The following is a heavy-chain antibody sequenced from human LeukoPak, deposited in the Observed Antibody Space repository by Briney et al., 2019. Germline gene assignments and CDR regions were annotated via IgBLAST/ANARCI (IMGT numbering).Heavy chain of an antibody. Sequence: PGGSLRLSCAASGFTFSSYSMNWVRQAPGKGLEWVSSISSSSSYIYYADSVKGRFTISRDNAKNSLYLQMNSLRAEDTAVYYCARESDTIVVVSGASNYMDVWGKGTTVTVSS. V-gene: IGHV3-21*01. CDR1: GFTFSSYS. CDR2: ISSSSSYI. D-gene: IGHD2-2*01. J-gene: IGHJ6*03. CDR3: ARESDTIVVVSGASNYMDV.